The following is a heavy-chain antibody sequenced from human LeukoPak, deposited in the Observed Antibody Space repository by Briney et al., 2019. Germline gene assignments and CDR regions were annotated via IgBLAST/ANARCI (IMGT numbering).Heavy chain of an antibody. D-gene: IGHD1-1*01. J-gene: IGHJ4*02. CDR1: GFTFSSYG. V-gene: IGHV3-30*02. CDR3: ARDQDWNDRGGLDY. CDR2: IRYDGSNK. Sequence: PGGSLRLSCAASGFTFSSYGMHWVRQAPGKGLEGVAFIRYDGSNKYYADSVKSRFTISRDNSKNSLYLQMNSLTAEDTAVYYCARDQDWNDRGGLDYWGQGTLVIVSS.